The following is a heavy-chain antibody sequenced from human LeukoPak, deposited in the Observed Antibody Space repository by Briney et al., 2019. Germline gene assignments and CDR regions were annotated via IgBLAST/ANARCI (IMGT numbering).Heavy chain of an antibody. J-gene: IGHJ4*02. Sequence: ASVKVSCKASGFTFTNYYMHWVRQAPGQGLEWMGLISPTGSSTNYAQKFRGRVTMTRDTSTTTVYMELSSLRSEDTAVYYCAREESGGYFDYWAREPWSPSPQ. CDR1: GFTFTNYY. D-gene: IGHD2-8*02. CDR2: ISPTGSST. V-gene: IGHV1-46*01. CDR3: AREESGGYFDY.